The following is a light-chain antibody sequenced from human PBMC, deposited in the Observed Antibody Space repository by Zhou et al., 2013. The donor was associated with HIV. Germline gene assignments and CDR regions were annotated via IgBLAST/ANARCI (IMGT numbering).Light chain of an antibody. CDR1: QSVSSSY. CDR2: GTS. Sequence: EIVLTQSPGTLSLSPGERATLSCRASQSVSSSYLAWYQQKPGQAPRLLIYGTSNRATGIPDRFSGSGSGTEFTLTISSMQSEDFAVYYCQQYNNWPPMYTFGQGTKLEIK. J-gene: IGKJ2*01. V-gene: IGKV3-20*01. CDR3: QQYNNWPPMYT.